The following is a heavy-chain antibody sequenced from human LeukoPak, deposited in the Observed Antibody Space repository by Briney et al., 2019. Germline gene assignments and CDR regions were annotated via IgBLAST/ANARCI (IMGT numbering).Heavy chain of an antibody. V-gene: IGHV3-30*04. Sequence: PGGSLRLSCAASGFTFSSYAMHWVRQAPGKGLEWVAVISYDGSNKYYADSVKGRFTISRDNSKNTLYLQMNSLRAEDTAVYYCASNYYDSSPGGYWGRGTLVTVSS. J-gene: IGHJ4*02. D-gene: IGHD3-22*01. CDR3: ASNYYDSSPGGY. CDR2: ISYDGSNK. CDR1: GFTFSSYA.